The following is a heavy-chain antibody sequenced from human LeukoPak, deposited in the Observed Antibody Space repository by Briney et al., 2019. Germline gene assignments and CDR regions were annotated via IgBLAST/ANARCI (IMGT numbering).Heavy chain of an antibody. J-gene: IGHJ4*02. V-gene: IGHV4-59*01. CDR1: DGSISSYY. CDR2: IYDSGST. CDR3: AREFSWSGFFDY. D-gene: IGHD3-3*01. Sequence: SQTLSLTCTVSDGSISSYYWSWIRQPPGKGLEWIGHIYDSGSTNYNPSLKSRVTISVDTSKNQFSLKLSSVTAADTAVYYCAREFSWSGFFDYWGQGTLVTVSS.